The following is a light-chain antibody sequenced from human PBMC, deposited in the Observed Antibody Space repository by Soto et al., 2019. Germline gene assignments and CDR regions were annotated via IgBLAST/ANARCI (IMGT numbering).Light chain of an antibody. V-gene: IGKV3-20*01. J-gene: IGKJ3*01. CDR2: DAS. CDR3: QQYGSSPST. CDR1: PSVSGSY. Sequence: IVLTQSPGTLSLSPGEGATLSCRASPSVSGSYLAWYQQRPGQAPRLVIYDASRRATGIPDRFSGSGSGTDFTHTIRRLEPEDFAIYYCQQYGSSPSTFGPGTKVDIK.